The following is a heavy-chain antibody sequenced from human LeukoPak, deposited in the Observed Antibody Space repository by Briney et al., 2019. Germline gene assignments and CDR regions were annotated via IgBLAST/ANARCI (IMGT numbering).Heavy chain of an antibody. D-gene: IGHD3-10*02. CDR1: GFTFSSDE. J-gene: IGHJ6*04. CDR3: AELGITMIGGV. V-gene: IGHV3-48*03. Sequence: GGSLRLSCAASGFTFSSDEMNWVRQAPGKGLEWVSFISPSGSTIYYADSVKGRFTISRDNAKNSLYLHMNSLRVEDTAVYYCAELGITMIGGVWGKGTTVTISS. CDR2: ISPSGSTI.